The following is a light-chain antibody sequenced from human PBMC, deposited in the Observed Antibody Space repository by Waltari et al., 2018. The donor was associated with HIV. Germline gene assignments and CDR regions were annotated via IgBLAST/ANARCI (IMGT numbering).Light chain of an antibody. V-gene: IGKV3-20*01. CDR1: QSVSSRY. CDR3: QQYGSSPLYT. J-gene: IGKJ2*01. Sequence: EIVLTQSPGTLPLSPGERATLSCRASQSVSSRYLAWYQQKPGQAPRVLIYGASNRATCIPDRFSGSESGTDFTLTISRLEPEDFAVYYCQQYGSSPLYTFGQGTKLEI. CDR2: GAS.